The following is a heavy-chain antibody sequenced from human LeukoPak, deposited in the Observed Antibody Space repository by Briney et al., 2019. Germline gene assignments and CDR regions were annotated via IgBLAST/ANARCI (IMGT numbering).Heavy chain of an antibody. CDR1: GDSISSNDYY. D-gene: IGHD2-15*01. CDR3: ARGSELFDY. J-gene: IGHJ4*02. Sequence: PSETLSLTCSVSGDSISSNDYYWSWIRQRPGKGLEWIGYIYYNGPTGGAYYNPSLRSRATIAVDTSKNQFYLNLTSVTAADTAVYYCARGSELFDYWGQGTMVTVSS. CDR2: IYYNGPTGGA. V-gene: IGHV4-31*03.